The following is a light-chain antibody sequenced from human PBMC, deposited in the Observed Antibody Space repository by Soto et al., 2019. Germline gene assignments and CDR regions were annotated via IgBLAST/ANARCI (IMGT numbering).Light chain of an antibody. V-gene: IGKV3-11*01. CDR2: DAS. CDR3: QQRSTWPRT. CDR1: QSLTSS. J-gene: IGKJ4*01. Sequence: EIFFTQSPATLSLSPGERATLSWRASQSLTSSLVWYQQKPGQAPRILIYDASNRATGIPARFSGSGSGTEFTLTINRLEPEDFEVYYCQQRSTWPRTFGGGTKVDIK.